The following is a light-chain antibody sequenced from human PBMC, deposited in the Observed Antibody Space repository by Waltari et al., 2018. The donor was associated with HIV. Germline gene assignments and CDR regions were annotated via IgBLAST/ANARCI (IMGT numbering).Light chain of an antibody. CDR3: QQSYGAPFP. CDR2: GAS. CDR1: QKLSRY. J-gene: IGKJ5*01. V-gene: IGKV1-39*01. Sequence: IQMTQSPSALSASVGDTVTITSRASQKLSRYLNWYQKKVREVPKLLVYGASSLQSGVPARFRGSGSGSEYFLSFSSLKSDDFATYCCQQSYGAPFPFG.